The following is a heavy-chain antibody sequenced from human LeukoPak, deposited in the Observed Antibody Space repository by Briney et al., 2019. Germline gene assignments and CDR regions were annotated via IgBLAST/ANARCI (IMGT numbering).Heavy chain of an antibody. J-gene: IGHJ4*02. D-gene: IGHD3-9*01. CDR2: IHYSGTT. V-gene: IGHV4-61*08. Sequence: TSETLSLTCAVSGGSISSGGYSWSWIRQPPGQGLEWIGYIHYSGTTNYNPSLKSRDSISIDTSKSQFSLKLTSATAADTAIYYCATGRSIRYFDYWGQGTLLSVSS. CDR1: GGSISSGGYS. CDR3: ATGRSIRYFDY.